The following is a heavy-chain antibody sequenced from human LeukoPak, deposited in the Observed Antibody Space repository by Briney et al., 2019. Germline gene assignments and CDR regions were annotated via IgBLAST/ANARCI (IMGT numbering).Heavy chain of an antibody. Sequence: PGGSLRLSCAASGFTFSSYAVSWVRQAPGRGLECVSTISDNGGRTYYADSVRGRFTISRDNSKNTLYLQMNSLRPEDTAVYYCAKDRSSGWYSFQHWGQGTLVSVSS. CDR3: AKDRSSGWYSFQH. CDR1: GFTFSSYA. D-gene: IGHD6-19*01. J-gene: IGHJ1*01. CDR2: ISDNGGRT. V-gene: IGHV3-23*01.